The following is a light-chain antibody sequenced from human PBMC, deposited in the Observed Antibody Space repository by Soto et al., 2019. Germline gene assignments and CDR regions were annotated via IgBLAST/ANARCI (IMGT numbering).Light chain of an antibody. CDR1: SSDVGGYNY. CDR3: SSYTISSVV. V-gene: IGLV2-14*03. Sequence: QSALTQPASVSGSPGQSITISCTGASSDVGGYNYVSWYQQHPGKAPKLMIYDVSNRPSGVSNRFSGSKSDNTASLTISGLQGEDAADYYCSSYTISSVVFGGGTKLTVL. CDR2: DVS. J-gene: IGLJ2*01.